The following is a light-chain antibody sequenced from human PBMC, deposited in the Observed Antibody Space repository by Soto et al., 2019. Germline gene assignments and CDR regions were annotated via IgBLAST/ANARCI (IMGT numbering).Light chain of an antibody. Sequence: EIVLTQSPGTLSLSPGEGATLSCRASQSVSSNYFAWYQQKPGQAPRLLIYGTSRRATGIPDRFSGSGSGTDFTLTISRLEPEDFAMYFRQQHSGSSLTFGGGSRVEIK. CDR1: QSVSSNY. CDR2: GTS. J-gene: IGKJ4*01. V-gene: IGKV3-20*01. CDR3: QQHSGSSLT.